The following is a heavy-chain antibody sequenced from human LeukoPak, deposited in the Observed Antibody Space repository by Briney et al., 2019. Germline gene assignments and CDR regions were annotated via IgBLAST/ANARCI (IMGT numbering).Heavy chain of an antibody. CDR2: INHSGST. V-gene: IGHV4-34*01. J-gene: IGHJ6*02. CDR1: GGSFSGYY. Sequence: SETLSPSCAVYGGSFSGYYWSWIRQPPGKGLEWIGEINHSGSTNYNPSLKSRVTISVDTSKNQFSLKLSSVTAADTAVYYCARMEDSNYGTWGPYYYYGMDVWGQGTTVTVSS. D-gene: IGHD4-11*01. CDR3: ARMEDSNYGTWGPYYYYGMDV.